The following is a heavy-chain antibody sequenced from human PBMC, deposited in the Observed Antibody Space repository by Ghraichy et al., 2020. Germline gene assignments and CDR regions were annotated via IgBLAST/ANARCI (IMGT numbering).Heavy chain of an antibody. CDR1: GGSISSYY. V-gene: IGHV4-59*08. CDR3: ARRASRRTTVTNKNVYYFDY. D-gene: IGHD4-17*01. J-gene: IGHJ4*02. CDR2: IYYSGST. Sequence: SETLSLTCTVSGGSISSYYWSWIRQPPGKGLEWIGYIYYSGSTNYNPSLKSRVTISVDTSKNQFSLKLSSVTAADTAVYYCARRASRRTTVTNKNVYYFDYWGQGTLVTVSS.